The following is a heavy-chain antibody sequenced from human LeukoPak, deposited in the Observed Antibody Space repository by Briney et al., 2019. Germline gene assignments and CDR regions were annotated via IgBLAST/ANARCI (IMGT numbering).Heavy chain of an antibody. D-gene: IGHD7-27*01. Sequence: PGGSLRLSCAASGFTFSSYAMSWVRQAPGKGLEWVSAISGSGGNTYYADSVKGRFTISRDNSKNTLYLQMNSLRAEDTAVYYCAKDRANWGSISWIDYWGQGTLVTVSS. V-gene: IGHV3-23*01. J-gene: IGHJ4*02. CDR1: GFTFSSYA. CDR3: AKDRANWGSISWIDY. CDR2: ISGSGGNT.